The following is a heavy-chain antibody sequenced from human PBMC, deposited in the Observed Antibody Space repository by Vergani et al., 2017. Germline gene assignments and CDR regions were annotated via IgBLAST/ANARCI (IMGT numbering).Heavy chain of an antibody. CDR2: ISYDGTQK. Sequence: QVHLVESGGGVVQPGRSLRLSCVVSGFTSSYYGMHWVRQAPGKGLEGVAVISYDGTQKYYADSVKGRFTISRDNSKSTLYLQINSLRTEDTAVDYCATKSCGTPGCQIGYFREWGQGTLVTVSS. J-gene: IGHJ1*01. CDR1: GFTSSYYG. V-gene: IGHV3-30*03. D-gene: IGHD1-1*01. CDR3: ATKSCGTPGCQIGYFRE.